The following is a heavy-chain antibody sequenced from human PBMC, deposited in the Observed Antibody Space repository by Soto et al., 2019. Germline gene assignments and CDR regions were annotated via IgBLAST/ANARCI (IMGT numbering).Heavy chain of an antibody. Sequence: ASVKVSCKASGYTFTGYYMQWVRQAPGQGLEWMGWINPNSGGTNYAQKFQGWVTMTRDTSISTAYMELSRLRSDDTAVYYCARDNRIPVGYYGMDVWGQGTTVTVYS. D-gene: IGHD2-21*01. V-gene: IGHV1-2*04. CDR1: GYTFTGYY. J-gene: IGHJ6*02. CDR2: INPNSGGT. CDR3: ARDNRIPVGYYGMDV.